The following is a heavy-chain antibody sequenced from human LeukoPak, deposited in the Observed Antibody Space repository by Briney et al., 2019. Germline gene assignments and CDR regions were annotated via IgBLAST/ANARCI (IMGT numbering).Heavy chain of an antibody. Sequence: SETLSLTCTVSGDSISSGAYAWTWTRQSPGKGLEWIGYVYNSGGTHYNSSLKSRLSISADMSQNKFSLNLSSVTAADTAVYYCARYEYARSDNTGLRYFHHWGQGTLVTVSS. CDR2: VYNSGGT. CDR3: ARYEYARSDNTGLRYFHH. D-gene: IGHD3-16*01. CDR1: GDSISSGAYA. J-gene: IGHJ1*01. V-gene: IGHV4-30-4*01.